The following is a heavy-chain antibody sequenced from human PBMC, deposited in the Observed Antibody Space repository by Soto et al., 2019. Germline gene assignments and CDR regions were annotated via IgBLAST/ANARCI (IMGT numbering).Heavy chain of an antibody. D-gene: IGHD1-1*01. CDR2: INPDGRTI. CDR1: AFSVSTSL. V-gene: IGHV3-74*01. J-gene: IGHJ4*02. CDR3: ATAGNHRFDN. Sequence: GVSMSLSCSAAAFSVSTSLMHWVRQAPGEGLVWVSRINPDGRTINYADSVKGRFTISRDNAKNTLYLQMNILRVEDTAVYFCATAGNHRFDNWGLGTLVTVSS.